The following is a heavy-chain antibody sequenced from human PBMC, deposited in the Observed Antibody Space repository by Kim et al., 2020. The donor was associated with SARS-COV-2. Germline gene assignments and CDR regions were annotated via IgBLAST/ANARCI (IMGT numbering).Heavy chain of an antibody. V-gene: IGHV4-38-2*02. CDR3: ARDQRNCGLGGRDGYNCEDYFDY. Sequence: SETLSLTCTVSGYSISSGYYWGWIRQPPGKGLEWIGSIYHSGSTYYNPSLKSRVTISVDTSKNQFSLKLSSVTAADTAVYYCARDQRNCGLGGRDGYNCEDYFDYWGQGTLVTVSS. J-gene: IGHJ4*02. CDR2: IYHSGST. CDR1: GYSISSGYY. D-gene: IGHD5-12*01.